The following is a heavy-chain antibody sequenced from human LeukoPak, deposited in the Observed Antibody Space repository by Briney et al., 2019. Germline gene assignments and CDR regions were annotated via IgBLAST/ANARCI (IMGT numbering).Heavy chain of an antibody. Sequence: GESPKISCKGSGYSFTSYWIGWVRQMPGKGLEWMGIIYPGDSDTRYSPSFQGQVTISADKSISTAYLQWSSLKASDTAMYYCARGKIQLWLQTVTWGQGTLVTVSS. CDR1: GYSFTSYW. D-gene: IGHD5-18*01. J-gene: IGHJ5*02. CDR2: IYPGDSDT. V-gene: IGHV5-51*01. CDR3: ARGKIQLWLQTVT.